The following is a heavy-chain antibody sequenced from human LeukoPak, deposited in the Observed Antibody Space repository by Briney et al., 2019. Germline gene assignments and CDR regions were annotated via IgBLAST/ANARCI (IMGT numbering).Heavy chain of an antibody. V-gene: IGHV3-30*18. CDR3: AKNSDFDSSGLSP. CDR1: GFTFSDYD. J-gene: IGHJ5*02. Sequence: GGSLRLPCAASGFTFSDYDMHWVRQAPGKGLEWVAVISSDGSNKYYADSVKGRFTVSRDTSKNTLYLQMNSLRPEDTAVYYCAKNSDFDSSGLSPWGQGTMVTVSS. CDR2: ISSDGSNK. D-gene: IGHD3-22*01.